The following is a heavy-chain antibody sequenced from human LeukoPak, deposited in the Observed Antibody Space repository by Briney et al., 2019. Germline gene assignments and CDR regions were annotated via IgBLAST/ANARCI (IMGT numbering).Heavy chain of an antibody. Sequence: GGSLRLSCAASGFTFRNYGMYWVRQAPGKGLEWVAIISYDGSNKYYADSVKGRFTISRDNSKKTLYLQMNSLRTEDTAVYYCARHRPPTLPGYITMVRGVKSHWYFDLWGRGTLVTVSS. CDR1: GFTFRNYG. V-gene: IGHV3-30*03. CDR2: ISYDGSNK. D-gene: IGHD3-10*01. CDR3: ARHRPPTLPGYITMVRGVKSHWYFDL. J-gene: IGHJ2*01.